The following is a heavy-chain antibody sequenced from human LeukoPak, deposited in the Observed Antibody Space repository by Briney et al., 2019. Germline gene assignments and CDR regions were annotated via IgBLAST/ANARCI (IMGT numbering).Heavy chain of an antibody. Sequence: GASVKVSCKASGYTFTSYGISWVRQAPGQGLEWMGWISAYNGNTNYAQKLQGRVTMTTDTSTSTAYMELRSLRSDDTAVYYCARDYFLDTAMGVFDYWGQGTLVTVSS. V-gene: IGHV1-18*01. CDR3: ARDYFLDTAMGVFDY. J-gene: IGHJ4*02. CDR1: GYTFTSYG. D-gene: IGHD5-18*01. CDR2: ISAYNGNT.